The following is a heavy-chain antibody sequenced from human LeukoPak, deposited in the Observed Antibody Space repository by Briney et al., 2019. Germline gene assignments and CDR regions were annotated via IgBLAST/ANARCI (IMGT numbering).Heavy chain of an antibody. CDR2: IKQDGSEK. Sequence: GGSLRLSCAASGFTPSRYWMSWVRQAPGEGGEWGANIKQDGSEKYYVDSVKGRFTISRDNAKNSLYLQMNSLRAEDTAVYYCVRDSGSYDSSGYYYGYWGQGTLVSVSS. D-gene: IGHD3-22*01. CDR1: GFTPSRYW. CDR3: VRDSGSYDSSGYYYGY. V-gene: IGHV3-7*01. J-gene: IGHJ4*02.